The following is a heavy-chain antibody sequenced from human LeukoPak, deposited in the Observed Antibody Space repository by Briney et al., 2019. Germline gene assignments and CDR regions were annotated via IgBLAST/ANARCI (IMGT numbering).Heavy chain of an antibody. CDR2: ISGSGGST. CDR3: AKDSSVDSSDY. CDR1: GFTFSSYT. Sequence: GGSLRLSCAASGFTFSSYTMSWVRQAPGEGLEWVSAISGSGGSTYYADSVKGRFTISRDNSKNTLYLQMNSLRAEDTAVYYCAKDSSVDSSDYWGQGTLVTVSS. J-gene: IGHJ4*02. V-gene: IGHV3-23*01.